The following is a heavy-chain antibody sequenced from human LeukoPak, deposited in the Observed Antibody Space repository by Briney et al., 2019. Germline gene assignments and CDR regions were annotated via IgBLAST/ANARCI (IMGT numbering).Heavy chain of an antibody. CDR3: ARDATLHFDY. Sequence: SEALSLTCTVSGGFIGSYYWSWIRQPAGKELEWIGLIYTSGNTNYNPSLRSRVTMSVDTSKNQFSLKLSSVTAADTAVYYCARDATLHFDYWGQGTLVTVSS. CDR2: IYTSGNT. V-gene: IGHV4-4*07. J-gene: IGHJ4*02. CDR1: GGFIGSYY.